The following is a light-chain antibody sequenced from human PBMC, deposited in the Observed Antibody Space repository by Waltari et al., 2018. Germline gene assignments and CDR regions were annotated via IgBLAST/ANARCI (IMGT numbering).Light chain of an antibody. Sequence: TQSPGTLSLSPGERATLSCRASQSVSHNFVAWYQQEPGKAPKLLIYDASSLERGVPSRFSGSGSGTEFTLTISSLQPDDFATYYCQQYNSDSQNFGQGTKVEIK. CDR2: DAS. CDR1: QSVSHNF. V-gene: IGKV1-5*01. J-gene: IGKJ1*01. CDR3: QQYNSDSQN.